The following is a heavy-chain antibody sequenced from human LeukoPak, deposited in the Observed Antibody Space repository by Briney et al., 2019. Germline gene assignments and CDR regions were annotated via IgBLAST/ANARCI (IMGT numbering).Heavy chain of an antibody. Sequence: GGSLRLSCAVSGFTFSGYELNWVRQAPGKGLEWVSSISGSGTTVYYADSVKGRFTISRDNAKNSLYLQMYSLRGEDTAVYYCARANWGWDYWGQGTLVTVSS. CDR1: GFTFSGYE. V-gene: IGHV3-48*03. J-gene: IGHJ4*02. CDR3: ARANWGWDY. CDR2: ISGSGTTV. D-gene: IGHD7-27*01.